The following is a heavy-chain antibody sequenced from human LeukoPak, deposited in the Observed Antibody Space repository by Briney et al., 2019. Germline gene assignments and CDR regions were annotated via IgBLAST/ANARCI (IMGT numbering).Heavy chain of an antibody. CDR3: ATDRADFWSGYFIEGEDY. J-gene: IGHJ4*02. V-gene: IGHV3-30-3*01. Sequence: GGSLRLSCAASGFTFSSYAMHWVRQAPGKGLEWVAVISYDGSNKYYADSVKGRFTISRDNSKNTLYLQMNSLRAEDTAVYYCATDRADFWSGYFIEGEDYWGQGTLVTVSS. CDR2: ISYDGSNK. D-gene: IGHD3-3*01. CDR1: GFTFSSYA.